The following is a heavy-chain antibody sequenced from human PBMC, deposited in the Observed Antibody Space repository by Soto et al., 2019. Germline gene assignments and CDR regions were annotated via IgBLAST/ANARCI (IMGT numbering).Heavy chain of an antibody. CDR2: IHHSGSA. J-gene: IGHJ4*02. CDR1: GGSISNDDYY. D-gene: IGHD2-15*01. CDR3: SRLGYCSGGSCHNY. V-gene: IGHV4-30-4*01. Sequence: QVQLQESGPGLVKPSQTLSLTCSVSGGSISNDDYYWSWIRQSPGKGLEWIGHIHHSGSAHYNPSLTGRMIISLDTSKSRFSLNLTSVTAADTAIYYCSRLGYCSGGSCHNYWGQGTLVTVSS.